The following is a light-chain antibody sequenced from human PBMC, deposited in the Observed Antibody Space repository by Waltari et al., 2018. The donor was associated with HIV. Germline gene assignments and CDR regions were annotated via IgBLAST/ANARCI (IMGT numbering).Light chain of an antibody. CDR2: DAS. CDR1: QSVQAF. V-gene: IGKV3-11*01. Sequence: EIVLTQSPPILSVSLGETATLSCRASQSVQAFLAWYQRRHGQAPRLVVYDASKRAAGVPARFSGSGFGTDFTLTISGLEPEDVALYYCQHRTTWPPTFGGGTRVEIE. J-gene: IGKJ4*01. CDR3: QHRTTWPPT.